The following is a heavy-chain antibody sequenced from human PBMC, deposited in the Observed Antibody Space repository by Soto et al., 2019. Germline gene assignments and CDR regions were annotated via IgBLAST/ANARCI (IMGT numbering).Heavy chain of an antibody. D-gene: IGHD6-19*01. CDR2: INPNSGDT. CDR3: AKASPVAGGSSTSLPNGY. J-gene: IGHJ4*02. V-gene: IGHV1-2*02. Sequence: ASVKVSCKASGYTFTGYYMHWVRQAPGQGLEWMGWINPNSGDTKYADKFQGRVTMTGDTSISTAYMELSSLTSDDTAMYYCAKASPVAGGSSTSLPNGYWGQGTLVTVSS. CDR1: GYTFTGYY.